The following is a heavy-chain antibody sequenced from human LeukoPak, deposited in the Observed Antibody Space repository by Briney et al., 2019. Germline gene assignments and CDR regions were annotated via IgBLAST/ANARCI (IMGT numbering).Heavy chain of an antibody. J-gene: IGHJ4*02. CDR1: GFTFSDYD. CDR2: IGTAGDT. Sequence: PVGSLILSCSASGFTFSDYDLHWVRQATGKGLEWVSAIGTAGDTYYTGSVKGRFTISRENAKNYLYVQMNSLRDGDKAVYYCARVAKERVGGVYYFDYWGQGTLVTVSS. CDR3: ARVAKERVGGVYYFDY. V-gene: IGHV3-13*01. D-gene: IGHD1-1*01.